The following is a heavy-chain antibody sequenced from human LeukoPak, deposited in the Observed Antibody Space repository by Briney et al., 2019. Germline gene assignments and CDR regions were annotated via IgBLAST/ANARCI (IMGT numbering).Heavy chain of an antibody. D-gene: IGHD1-26*01. CDR3: ARAVGPRGGDWFDP. CDR1: GYTFTSYF. V-gene: IGHV1-46*01. J-gene: IGHJ5*02. Sequence: GATVKVSCKASGYTFTSYFMHWVRQAPGQGLEWMGVVNPSSGSTTYSQKFQGRVTMTRDTSTSTVYMDLGSLRSDDTAVYYCARAVGPRGGDWFDPWGHGTLVTVSS. CDR2: VNPSSGST.